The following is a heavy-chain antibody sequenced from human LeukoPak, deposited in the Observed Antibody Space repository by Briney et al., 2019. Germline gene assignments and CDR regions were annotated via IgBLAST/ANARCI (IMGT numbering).Heavy chain of an antibody. CDR1: GFTFDDYA. D-gene: IGHD6-13*01. CDR3: AKTPGYSSSCLDY. CDR2: ISWNSGSI. V-gene: IGHV3-9*01. J-gene: IGHJ4*02. Sequence: GRSLRLSCAASGFTFDDYAMHWVRQAPGKGLEWVSGISWNSGSIGYADSVKGRFTISRDNAKNSLYLQMNSLRAEDTALYYCAKTPGYSSSCLDYWGQGTLVTVSS.